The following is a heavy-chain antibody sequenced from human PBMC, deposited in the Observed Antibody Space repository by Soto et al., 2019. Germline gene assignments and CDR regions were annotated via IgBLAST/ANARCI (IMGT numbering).Heavy chain of an antibody. CDR2: INAGNGNT. CDR1: GYTFTSYD. J-gene: IGHJ4*02. V-gene: IGHV1-3*01. CDR3: ATSEGRDGYSFDY. D-gene: IGHD5-12*01. Sequence: ASVNVSCKASGYTFTSYDMHWVRQAPGQRLEWMGWINAGNGNTKYSQKFQGRVTITRDTSTGTAYLELSSLTSEDTAVYYCATSEGRDGYSFDYWGPGTLVTVSS.